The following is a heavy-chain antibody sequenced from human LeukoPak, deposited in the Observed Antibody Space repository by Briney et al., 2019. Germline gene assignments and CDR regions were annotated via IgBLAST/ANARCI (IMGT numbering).Heavy chain of an antibody. CDR1: GYTLTELS. Sequence: GASVKVSRKVSGYTLTELSMHWVRQAPGKGLEWMGGFDPEDGETIYAQKFQGRVTMTEDTSTDTAYMELSSLRSEDTAVYYCATGGSAFDWLPYYFDYGGQGTLVTVSS. CDR2: FDPEDGET. D-gene: IGHD3-9*01. V-gene: IGHV1-24*01. J-gene: IGHJ4*02. CDR3: ATGGSAFDWLPYYFDY.